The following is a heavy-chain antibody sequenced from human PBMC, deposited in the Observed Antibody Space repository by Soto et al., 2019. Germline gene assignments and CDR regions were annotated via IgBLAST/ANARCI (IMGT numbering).Heavy chain of an antibody. Sequence: NPSETLSLACTVSGDSISSYYWNWIRQFPGKGLEWIGYIYYTGSTNYNPSLKSRVTISVDTSKNQFSLKLSSVIAADTAVYYCARDMGQGNYGSGSIDYWGRGTLVTVSS. D-gene: IGHD3-10*01. V-gene: IGHV4-59*01. J-gene: IGHJ4*02. CDR1: GDSISSYY. CDR2: IYYTGST. CDR3: ARDMGQGNYGSGSIDY.